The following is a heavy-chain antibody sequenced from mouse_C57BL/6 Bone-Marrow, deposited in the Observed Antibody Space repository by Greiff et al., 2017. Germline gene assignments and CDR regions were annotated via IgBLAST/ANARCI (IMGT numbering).Heavy chain of an antibody. CDR3: ANYDSMDY. Sequence: EVHLVESGGDLVKPGGSLKLSCAASGFTFSSYGMSWVRQTPDKRLEWVATISSGGSYTYYPDSVKGRFTISRDNAKNTLYLQMSSLKSEDTAMYYCANYDSMDYWGQGTSVTVSS. D-gene: IGHD2-4*01. CDR1: GFTFSSYG. J-gene: IGHJ4*01. CDR2: ISSGGSYT. V-gene: IGHV5-6*01.